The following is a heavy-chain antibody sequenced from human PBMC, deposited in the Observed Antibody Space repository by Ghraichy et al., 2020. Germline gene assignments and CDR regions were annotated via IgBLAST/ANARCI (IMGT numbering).Heavy chain of an antibody. J-gene: IGHJ6*03. Sequence: GGSLRLSCAASGFTFSSYAMHWVRQAPGKGLEWVAVISYDGSNKYYADSVKGRFTISRDNSRNTLYLQMNSLRAEDTAVYYCARDQDDFWSGYSYYYYMDVWGKGTTVTVSS. CDR3: ARDQDDFWSGYSYYYYMDV. V-gene: IGHV3-30-3*01. CDR1: GFTFSSYA. CDR2: ISYDGSNK. D-gene: IGHD3-3*01.